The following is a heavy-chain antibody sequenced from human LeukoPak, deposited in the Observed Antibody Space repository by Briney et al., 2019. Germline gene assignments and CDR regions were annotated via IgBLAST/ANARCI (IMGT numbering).Heavy chain of an antibody. Sequence: SETLSLTCTVSGGSISSCYWSWIRQPPGKGLEWIGYIYYSGSTNYNPSLKSRVTISVDTSKNQFSLKLCSVTAADTAVYYCARGGRTIAAAGFGWFDPWGQGTLVTVSS. D-gene: IGHD6-13*01. CDR2: IYYSGST. CDR3: ARGGRTIAAAGFGWFDP. V-gene: IGHV4-59*01. CDR1: GGSISSCY. J-gene: IGHJ5*02.